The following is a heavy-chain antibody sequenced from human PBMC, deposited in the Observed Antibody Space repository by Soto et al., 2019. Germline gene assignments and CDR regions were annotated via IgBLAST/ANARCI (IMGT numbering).Heavy chain of an antibody. CDR1: GFTFSSYS. D-gene: IGHD3-3*01. J-gene: IGHJ4*02. V-gene: IGHV3-21*01. CDR2: ISSSSSYI. CDR3: ARDIHDFRSGYRLYFDY. Sequence: EVQLVESGGGLVKPGGSLRLSCAASGFTFSSYSMNWVRQAPGKGLEWVSSISSSSSYIYYADSVKGRFTISRDNAKNSLYLQMNSLRAEDTAVYYCARDIHDFRSGYRLYFDYWGQGTLVTVSS.